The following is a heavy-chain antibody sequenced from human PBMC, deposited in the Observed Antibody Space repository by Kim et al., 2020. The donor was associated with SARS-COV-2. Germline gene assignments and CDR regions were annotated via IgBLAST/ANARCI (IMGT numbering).Heavy chain of an antibody. CDR3: AEEINPITEILRYSSVWYDAFDI. V-gene: IGHV3-33*06. CDR2: IWYDGSNK. CDR1: GFTFSSYG. D-gene: IGHD6-19*01. Sequence: GGSLRLSCAASGFTFSSYGMHWVRQAPGKGLEWVAVIWYDGSNKYYADSVKGRFTISRDNSKNTLYLKMNSLRAEDTAVYYCAEEINPITEILRYSSVWYDAFDIWGQGTMVTVSS. J-gene: IGHJ3*02.